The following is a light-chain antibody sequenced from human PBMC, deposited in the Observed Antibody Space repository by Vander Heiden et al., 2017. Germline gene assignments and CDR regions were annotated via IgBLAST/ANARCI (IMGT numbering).Light chain of an antibody. CDR3: QQRRDWPLT. CDR1: QGVSSS. Sequence: ELVLTPSPGTLSVSPGDRATLSCRASQGVSSSLVWYQQKPGQAPRLLIYDASNRATGIPAKFSGSGSGTDFTLTISSLEPEDFAVYYCQQRRDWPLTFGGGTKVDIK. V-gene: IGKV3-11*01. CDR2: DAS. J-gene: IGKJ4*01.